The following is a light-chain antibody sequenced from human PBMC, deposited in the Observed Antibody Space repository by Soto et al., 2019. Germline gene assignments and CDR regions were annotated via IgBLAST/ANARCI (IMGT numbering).Light chain of an antibody. CDR3: GSWDTSLSAMV. CDR1: SSNIGNNY. Sequence: QSVLTQPPSVSAAPGQKVTISCSGSSSNIGNNYVSWYQQLPGTAPKLLIYDKNKRPSGIPDRFSGSKSGTSATLGISGLRTGDEADYYCGSWDTSLSAMVFGGGTKLTVL. V-gene: IGLV1-51*01. CDR2: DKN. J-gene: IGLJ2*01.